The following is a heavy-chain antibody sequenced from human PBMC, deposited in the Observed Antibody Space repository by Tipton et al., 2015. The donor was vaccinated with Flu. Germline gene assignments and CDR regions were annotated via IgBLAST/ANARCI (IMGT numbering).Heavy chain of an antibody. CDR3: ARDPAMVRGVMYDY. CDR1: GFSFSSYW. V-gene: IGHV3-7*01. D-gene: IGHD3-10*01. CDR2: IKQDGSEK. Sequence: SLRLSCAASGFSFSSYWVSWVRQAPGKGLEWVANIKQDGSEKYYVDSVKGRFTISRDNAKNSLYLQKNSLRVEDTAVYHCARDPAMVRGVMYDYWGQGTLVTVSS. J-gene: IGHJ4*02.